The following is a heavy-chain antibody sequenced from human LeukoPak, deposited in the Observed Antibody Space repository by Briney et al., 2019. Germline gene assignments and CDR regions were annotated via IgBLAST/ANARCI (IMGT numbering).Heavy chain of an antibody. J-gene: IGHJ6*02. CDR2: IYYSGST. V-gene: IGHV4-59*08. Sequence: SETLSLTCTVSGGSISSYYWSWIRQPPGKGLEWIGYIYYSGSTNYNPSLKSRVTISVGTSKNQFSLKLSSVTAADTAVYYCARRSSVDYGDYGGYYYYGMDVWGQGTTVTVSS. CDR1: GGSISSYY. D-gene: IGHD4-17*01. CDR3: ARRSSVDYGDYGGYYYYGMDV.